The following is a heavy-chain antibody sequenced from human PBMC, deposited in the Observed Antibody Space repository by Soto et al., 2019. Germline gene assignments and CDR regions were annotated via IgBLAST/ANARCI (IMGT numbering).Heavy chain of an antibody. J-gene: IGHJ4*02. CDR3: ARTSDYFYYFDY. D-gene: IGHD4-17*01. CDR1: GFTFSSYG. V-gene: IGHV3-33*01. Sequence: QVQLVESGGGVVQPGRSLRLSCAASGFTFSSYGMHWVRQAPGKGLEWVAVIWYDGSNKYYADSVKGRFTISRDNPKNTLYLQMNSLRAEDTAVYYCARTSDYFYYFDYWGQGTLVTVSS. CDR2: IWYDGSNK.